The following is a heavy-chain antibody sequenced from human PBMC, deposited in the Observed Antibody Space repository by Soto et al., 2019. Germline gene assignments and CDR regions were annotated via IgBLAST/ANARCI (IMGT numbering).Heavy chain of an antibody. D-gene: IGHD2-15*01. Sequence: PGGSLRLSCGASGFTFNTYGMHWVRQAPGEGLEWVALIWFDGSDKYYVDSVKGRFTISRDNSKNTLYLQMNSLRAEDTAVYYCARERVVVPATIFYYYALDVWGQGTTVTVSS. CDR2: IWFDGSDK. CDR3: ARERVVVPATIFYYYALDV. J-gene: IGHJ6*02. CDR1: GFTFNTYG. V-gene: IGHV3-33*01.